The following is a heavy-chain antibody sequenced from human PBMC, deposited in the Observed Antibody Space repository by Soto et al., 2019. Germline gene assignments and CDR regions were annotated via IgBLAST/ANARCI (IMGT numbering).Heavy chain of an antibody. V-gene: IGHV3-15*01. J-gene: IGHJ5*02. CDR2: IKSKTDGGTT. CDR1: GFTFSNAW. Sequence: VGSLRLSCAASGFTFSNAWMSWVRQAPGKGLEWVGRIKSKTDGGTTDYAAPVKGRFTISRDDSKNTLYLQMNSLRASDTAIYYCATIMSTAGFDPWGQGTLVTVSS. CDR3: ATIMSTAGFDP.